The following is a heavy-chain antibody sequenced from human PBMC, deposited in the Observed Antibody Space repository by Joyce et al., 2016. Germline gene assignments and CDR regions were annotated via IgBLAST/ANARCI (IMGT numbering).Heavy chain of an antibody. V-gene: IGHV4-59*01. CDR3: ARDRGSSSFFYYYYYMDV. CDR2: IYYSGST. CDR1: GGSISSYY. Sequence: LVKPSETLSLTCTVSGGSISSYYWNWIRQPTGKGLEWIGYIYYSGSTNYNPSLKSRVTISVDTSKNQFSLKLSSVTAADTVVYYCARDRGSSSFFYYYYYMDVWGKGTTVTVSS. D-gene: IGHD6-6*01. J-gene: IGHJ6*03.